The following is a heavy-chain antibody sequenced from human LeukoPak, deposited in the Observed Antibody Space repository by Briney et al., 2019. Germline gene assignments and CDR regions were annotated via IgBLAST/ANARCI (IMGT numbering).Heavy chain of an antibody. CDR1: RGSITSNY. J-gene: IGHJ4*02. CDR2: IYYSGST. D-gene: IGHD2-2*01. Sequence: SETLSLTCTVPRGSITSNYWSWLRQPPGKGLEWIGYIYYSGSTHYNPSLKSRVTISTDTSKNQFSLRLNSVTAADTAVYYCARWIPSSNSFDYWGQGTLVTVSS. V-gene: IGHV4-59*01. CDR3: ARWIPSSNSFDY.